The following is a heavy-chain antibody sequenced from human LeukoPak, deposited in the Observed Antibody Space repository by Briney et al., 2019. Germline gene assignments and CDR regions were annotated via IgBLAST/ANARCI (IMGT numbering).Heavy chain of an antibody. CDR1: GFNFSTYW. Sequence: PGGSLRLSCAASGFNFSTYWMSWVRQAPGKGLVWVSRINSDGSSTSYADSVKGRFTISRDNAKNTLYLQMNSLRAEDTAVYYCAHPTEYSSSWYGNWFDPWGQGTPVTVSS. D-gene: IGHD6-13*01. J-gene: IGHJ5*02. CDR2: INSDGSST. CDR3: AHPTEYSSSWYGNWFDP. V-gene: IGHV3-74*01.